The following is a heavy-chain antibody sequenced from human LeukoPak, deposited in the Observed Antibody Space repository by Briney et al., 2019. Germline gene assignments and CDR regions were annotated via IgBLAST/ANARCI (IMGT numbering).Heavy chain of an antibody. CDR2: ISSTSGYT. CDR3: ARRYYDFLSGYYNWYFDL. CDR1: GFSFSDYY. D-gene: IGHD3-3*01. V-gene: IGHV3-11*03. J-gene: IGHJ2*01. Sequence: GGSLRLSCAASGFSFSDYYMSWIRQAPGKGLEWVSFISSTSGYTNYADFVKGRFTISRDNAKISLNLQMNSLRAEDTAIYYCARRYYDFLSGYYNWYFDLWGRGTLVTVSS.